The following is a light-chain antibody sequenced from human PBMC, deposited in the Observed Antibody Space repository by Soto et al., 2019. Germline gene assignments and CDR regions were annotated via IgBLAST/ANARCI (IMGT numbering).Light chain of an antibody. CDR1: HDIRDH. J-gene: IGKJ3*01. Sequence: IQMTQSPSSLSASVGDRVTLTCQASHDIRDHLHWYQQKPGKPPKLLIYDASSLQSGVPSRFSGSGSGTDFTLTISSLQPEDFATYYCQQSYSTLRTFGPGTKVDIK. CDR3: QQSYSTLRT. V-gene: IGKV1-39*01. CDR2: DAS.